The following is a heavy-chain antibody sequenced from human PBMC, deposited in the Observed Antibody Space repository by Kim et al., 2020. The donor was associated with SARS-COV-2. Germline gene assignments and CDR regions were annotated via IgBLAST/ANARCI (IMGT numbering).Heavy chain of an antibody. D-gene: IGHD3-10*01. CDR1: GFTFSSYG. J-gene: IGHJ6*03. Sequence: GGSLRLSCAASGFTFSSYGMHWVRQAPGKGLEWVAVIWYDGSNKYYADSVKGRFTISRDNSKNTLYLQMNSLRAEDTAVYYCARDGYYGSGSYYYYYYYMDVWGKGTTVTVSS. CDR3: ARDGYYGSGSYYYYYYYMDV. CDR2: IWYDGSNK. V-gene: IGHV3-33*01.